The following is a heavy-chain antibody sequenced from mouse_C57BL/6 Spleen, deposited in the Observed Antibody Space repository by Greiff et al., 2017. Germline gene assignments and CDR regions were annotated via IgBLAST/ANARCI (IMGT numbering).Heavy chain of an antibody. Sequence: QVQLQQPGAELVMPGASVKLSCKASGYTFTSYWMHWVKQRPGQGLEWIGEIDPSDSYTNYNQKVKGKSTLTVDKSSSAAYMQLSSLTSEDSAVYYCARWVTGKAMDYWGQGTSVTVSS. CDR3: ARWVTGKAMDY. D-gene: IGHD4-1*01. CDR2: IDPSDSYT. J-gene: IGHJ4*01. V-gene: IGHV1-69*01. CDR1: GYTFTSYW.